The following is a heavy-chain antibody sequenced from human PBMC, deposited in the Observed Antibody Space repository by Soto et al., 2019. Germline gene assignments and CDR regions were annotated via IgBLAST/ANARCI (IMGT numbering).Heavy chain of an antibody. Sequence: SQTLALTCTVSGGPISSSSYYWGCIRQPPWKGLEWIWSIYYSGSTYYNQSLQMRFTISVDTSKNQFSMKMSSVTAADTAVYYCARHIPTGQDFYYYGMDVWGQGTTVPVFS. D-gene: IGHD2-2*02. V-gene: IGHV4-39*01. J-gene: IGHJ6*02. CDR2: IYYSGST. CDR1: GGPISSSSYY. CDR3: ARHIPTGQDFYYYGMDV.